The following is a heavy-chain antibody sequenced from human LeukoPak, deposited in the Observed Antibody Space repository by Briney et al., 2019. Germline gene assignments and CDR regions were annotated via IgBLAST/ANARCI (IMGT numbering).Heavy chain of an antibody. CDR3: ARDLPSTYYYDSSGSNAFDI. D-gene: IGHD3-22*01. CDR2: IKKDGSEK. V-gene: IGHV3-7*03. Sequence: GGSLRLSCAVSGFTFSSYWMSWVRQAPGKGLEWVANIKKDGSEKYYVDSVKGRFTISRDNAKNSLYLQMNSLRAEDTALYYCARDLPSTYYYDSSGSNAFDIWGQGTMVTVSS. J-gene: IGHJ3*02. CDR1: GFTFSSYW.